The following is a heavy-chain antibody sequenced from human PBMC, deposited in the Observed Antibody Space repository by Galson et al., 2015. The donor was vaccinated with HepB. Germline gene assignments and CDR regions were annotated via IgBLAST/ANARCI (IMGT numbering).Heavy chain of an antibody. V-gene: IGHV3-23*01. Sequence: SLRLSCAASGFTFSSYAMSWVRQAPGKGLEWVSAISRSGGSSYYADSVKGRFTISRDNSENTLYLQVNSLSADDTAVYYCAKGGGGGAFDTWGRGTMVTVSS. CDR2: ISRSGGSS. CDR1: GFTFSSYA. J-gene: IGHJ3*02. CDR3: AKGGGGGAFDT.